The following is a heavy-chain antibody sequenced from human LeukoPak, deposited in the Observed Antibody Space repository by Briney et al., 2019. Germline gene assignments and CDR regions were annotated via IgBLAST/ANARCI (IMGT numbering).Heavy chain of an antibody. J-gene: IGHJ4*02. CDR1: GFTFSSYS. CDR3: ARDRGFGEFLGYFDY. V-gene: IGHV3-21*01. Sequence: GGSLRLSCAASGFTFSSYSMNWVRQAPGKGLEWVSSISSSSSYIYYADSVKGRFTISRDNAKNSLYLQMNSLRAEDTAVYYCARDRGFGEFLGYFDYWGQGTLVTVSS. CDR2: ISSSSSYI. D-gene: IGHD3-10*01.